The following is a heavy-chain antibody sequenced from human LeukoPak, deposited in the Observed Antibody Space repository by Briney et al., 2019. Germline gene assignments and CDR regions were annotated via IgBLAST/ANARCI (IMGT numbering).Heavy chain of an antibody. Sequence: GRFLRLSCAASGFTFSSYGMHWVRQAPGKGLEWVAVIWYDGSNKYYADSVKGRFTISRDNSKNTLYLQMNSLRAEDTAVYYCARALRGYSGYDAFDYWGQGTLVTVSS. V-gene: IGHV3-33*01. D-gene: IGHD5-12*01. CDR3: ARALRGYSGYDAFDY. CDR1: GFTFSSYG. J-gene: IGHJ4*02. CDR2: IWYDGSNK.